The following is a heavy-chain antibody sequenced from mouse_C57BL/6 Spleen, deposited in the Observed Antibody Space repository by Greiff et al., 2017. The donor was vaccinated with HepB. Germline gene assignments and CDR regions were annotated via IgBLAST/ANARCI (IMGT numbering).Heavy chain of an antibody. D-gene: IGHD2-5*01. CDR1: GFTFSDYG. CDR2: ISSGSSTI. J-gene: IGHJ3*01. CDR3: ARDSNYSSFDSY. Sequence: EVKLVESGGGLVKPGGSLKLSCAASGFTFSDYGMHWVRQAPEKGLEWVAYISSGSSTIYYADTVKGRFTISRDNAKNTLFLQMTSLRSEDTAMYYCARDSNYSSFDSYWGQGTLVTVSA. V-gene: IGHV5-17*01.